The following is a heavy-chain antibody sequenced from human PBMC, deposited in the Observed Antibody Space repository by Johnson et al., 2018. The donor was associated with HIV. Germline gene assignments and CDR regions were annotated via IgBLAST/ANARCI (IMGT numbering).Heavy chain of an antibody. CDR1: GFTFNNFA. CDR2: ISYAGSNK. CDR3: ASDQDWGYYESTAFDI. D-gene: IGHD3-3*01. Sequence: QVQLVESGGGVVQPGRSLTLSCAASGFTFNNFAMHWVRQAPGKGLEWLAFISYAGSNKYYADSVKGRFTISRDNSKNTLYLQMNSLRSENTAVYYCASDQDWGYYESTAFDIWGQGTMVTVSS. J-gene: IGHJ3*02. V-gene: IGHV3-30*04.